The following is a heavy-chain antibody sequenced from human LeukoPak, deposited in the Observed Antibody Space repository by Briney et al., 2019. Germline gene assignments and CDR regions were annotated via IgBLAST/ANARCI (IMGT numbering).Heavy chain of an antibody. V-gene: IGHV1-8*03. Sequence: ASVKVSCKASGYTFTSYDINWVRQATGQGLEWMGWMNPNSGNTGYAQKFQGRVTITRNTSISTAYMELSSLRSEDTAVYYCARVRSAAIVGATKGNWFDPWGQGTLVTVSS. J-gene: IGHJ5*02. D-gene: IGHD1-26*01. CDR1: GYTFTSYD. CDR3: ARVRSAAIVGATKGNWFDP. CDR2: MNPNSGNT.